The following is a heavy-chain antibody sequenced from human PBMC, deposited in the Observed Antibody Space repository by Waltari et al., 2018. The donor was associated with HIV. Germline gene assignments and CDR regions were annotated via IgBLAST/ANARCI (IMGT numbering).Heavy chain of an antibody. CDR1: GYTFTSYG. V-gene: IGHV1-18*01. J-gene: IGHJ4*02. CDR3: ARGYDY. CDR2: ISANNDNT. Sequence: QVQLVQSGAEVKKPGASVKVSCKASGYTFTSYGIIWVRQAPGQGLEWMGWISANNDNTNYAQKVQGRVTLTKDTTTRTAYMELRSLRSDDTAVYFCARGYDYWGQGTLVTVSS.